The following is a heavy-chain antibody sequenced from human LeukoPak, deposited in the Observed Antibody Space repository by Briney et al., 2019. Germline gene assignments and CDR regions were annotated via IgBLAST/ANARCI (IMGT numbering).Heavy chain of an antibody. CDR2: INPNSGGT. J-gene: IGHJ6*03. V-gene: IGHV1-2*02. D-gene: IGHD4-17*01. CDR3: ARVPTLDYGDSQKTREVNYYYYYMDV. Sequence: ASVKVSCKASGYTFTGYYMHWVRQAPGQGLEWMGWINPNSGGTNYAQKFQGRVTMTRDTSISTAYMELSRLRSDDTAVYYCARVPTLDYGDSQKTREVNYYYYYMDVWGKGTTVTISS. CDR1: GYTFTGYY.